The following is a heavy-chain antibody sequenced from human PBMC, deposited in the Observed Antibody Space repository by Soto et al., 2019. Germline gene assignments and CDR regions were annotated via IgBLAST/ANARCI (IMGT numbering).Heavy chain of an antibody. V-gene: IGHV3-23*01. D-gene: IGHD6-19*01. CDR1: GFTFSSYS. CDR3: AKATTNGGWFNPFDS. J-gene: IGHJ4*02. Sequence: PGGSLRLSCAASGFTFSSYSMNWVRQAAGKGLEWVSGLSGSGTSTYYADSVKGRFTISRDNSRDTLFLQMNSLTADDTAVYYCAKATTNGGWFNPFDSWGQGALVTVSS. CDR2: LSGSGTST.